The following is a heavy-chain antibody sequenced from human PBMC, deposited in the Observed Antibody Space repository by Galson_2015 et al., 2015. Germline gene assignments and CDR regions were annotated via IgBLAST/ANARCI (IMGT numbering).Heavy chain of an antibody. D-gene: IGHD3-22*01. CDR1: GFTFSSYW. CDR2: INSDGSST. V-gene: IGHV3-74*01. J-gene: IGHJ3*01. Sequence: SLRLSCAASGFTFSSYWMHWVRQAPGKGLVWVSRINSDGSSTSYADSVKGRFTISRVNAKNTLYLQMNSLRAEDTAVYYCARDPARMTDYYDNSAWGQGTMVTVSS. CDR3: ARDPARMTDYYDNSA.